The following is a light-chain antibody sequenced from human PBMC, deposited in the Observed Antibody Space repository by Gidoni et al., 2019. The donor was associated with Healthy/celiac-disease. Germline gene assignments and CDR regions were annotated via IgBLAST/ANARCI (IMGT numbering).Light chain of an antibody. CDR2: AAS. J-gene: IGKJ2*01. CDR1: QGISSW. Sequence: DIQMTQSTSSGSASVGDRDTITCRASQGISSWLAWYQQKPGKAPKRLIYAASSLQSGVLSRFSGSGSGTVFTLTISRLQPEDFATYYRQQSNSFPYTFGQWTKLEI. CDR3: QQSNSFPYT. V-gene: IGKV1-12*01.